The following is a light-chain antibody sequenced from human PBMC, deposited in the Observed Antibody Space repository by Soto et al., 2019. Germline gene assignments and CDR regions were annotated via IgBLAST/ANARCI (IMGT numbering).Light chain of an antibody. CDR3: QQYNGYSWT. CDR2: KAS. V-gene: IGKV1-5*03. CDR1: QSISSW. J-gene: IGKJ1*01. Sequence: DIQMTQSPPTLSASVGDRVAITCPASQSISSWLAWYQQKPGKAPKVLIYKASNLESGVPSRFSGSGSGTEFTLTISSLQPDDFATYYCQQYNGYSWTFGQGTKVEVK.